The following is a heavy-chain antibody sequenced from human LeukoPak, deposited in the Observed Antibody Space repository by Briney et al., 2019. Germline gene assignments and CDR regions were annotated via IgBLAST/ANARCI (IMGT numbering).Heavy chain of an antibody. CDR2: IIPIFGTA. V-gene: IGHV1-69*01. CDR3: ARDRPKCRGYYCYNWFDP. Sequence: SVKVSCKASGGTFSSYAISWVRQAPGQGLEWMGGIIPIFGTANYAQKFQGRVTITADESTSTAYMELSSLRSEDTAVYYCARDRPKCRGYYCYNWFDPWGQGTLVTVSS. D-gene: IGHD3-16*02. J-gene: IGHJ5*02. CDR1: GGTFSSYA.